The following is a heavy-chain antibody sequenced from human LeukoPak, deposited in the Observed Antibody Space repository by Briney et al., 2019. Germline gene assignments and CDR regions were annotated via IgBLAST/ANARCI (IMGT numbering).Heavy chain of an antibody. V-gene: IGHV4-4*02. Sequence: SETLSLTCTVSGGSISSGDYYWSWVRQPPGKGLEWIGEIYHSGSTNYNPSLKSRVTISVGKSKNQFSLKLSSVTAADTAVYYCARMDGVRTFDYWGQGTLVTVSS. J-gene: IGHJ4*02. D-gene: IGHD2-8*01. CDR3: ARMDGVRTFDY. CDR1: GGSISSGDYY. CDR2: IYHSGST.